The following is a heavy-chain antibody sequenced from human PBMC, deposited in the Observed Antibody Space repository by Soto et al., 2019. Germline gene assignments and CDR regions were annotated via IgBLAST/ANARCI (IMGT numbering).Heavy chain of an antibody. CDR1: GGSISSGGYS. V-gene: IGHV4-30-2*01. Sequence: QLQLQESGSGLVKPSQTLSLTCAVSGGSISSGGYSWSWIRQPPGKGLEWIGYIYHSGSTYYNPSLKCQVTISVDRSKNQFSLKLSSVSAADTAVYYCARGIFGVVIPYYFDYWGQGTLVTVSS. D-gene: IGHD3-3*01. CDR2: IYHSGST. CDR3: ARGIFGVVIPYYFDY. J-gene: IGHJ4*02.